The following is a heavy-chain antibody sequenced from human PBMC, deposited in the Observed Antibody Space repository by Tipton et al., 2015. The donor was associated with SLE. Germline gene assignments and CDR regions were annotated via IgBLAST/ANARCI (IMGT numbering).Heavy chain of an antibody. D-gene: IGHD3-16*01. Sequence: TLPLTCSVSGGSIDAMYYFWGWIRQSPGTGLEWIGSFSYTGRTSYNPSLKSRVTISGDTSNNQFSLRLSSVTASDTAVYFCARAIGVNYFHFLAQGILVSVSP. CDR2: FSYTGRT. V-gene: IGHV4-39*07. CDR1: GGSIDAMYYF. CDR3: ARAIGVNYFHF. J-gene: IGHJ4*02.